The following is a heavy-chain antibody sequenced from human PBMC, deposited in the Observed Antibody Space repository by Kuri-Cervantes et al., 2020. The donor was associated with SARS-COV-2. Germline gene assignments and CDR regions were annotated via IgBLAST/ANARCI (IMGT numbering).Heavy chain of an antibody. V-gene: IGHV4-30-2*01. CDR3: ARHXRLVDFDY. CDR1: GGSISRGGYY. CDR2: IYHSGST. D-gene: IGHD6-19*01. Sequence: SETLSLTCTVSGGSISRGGYYWSWIRQPPGKGLEWIGYIYHSGSTYYNPSLKSRVTISVDRSKNQFSLKLSSVTAADTAVYYCARHXRLVDFDYWGQGTLVTVSS. J-gene: IGHJ4*02.